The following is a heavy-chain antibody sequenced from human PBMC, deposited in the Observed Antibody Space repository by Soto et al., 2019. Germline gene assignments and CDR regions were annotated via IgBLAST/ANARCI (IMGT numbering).Heavy chain of an antibody. CDR1: GYTFTSYS. J-gene: IGHJ4*01. CDR3: ATAGFTVTTRLSGY. Sequence: ASVKVSCKASGYTFTSYSISWVRQAPGQGLEWMGWINVYNGNTKYAQKFQGRVTMTTDTSTSTVYMELRSLTSDDTAVYYCATAGFTVTTRLSGYRGQGTLVTVYS. CDR2: INVYNGNT. V-gene: IGHV1-18*01. D-gene: IGHD4-4*01.